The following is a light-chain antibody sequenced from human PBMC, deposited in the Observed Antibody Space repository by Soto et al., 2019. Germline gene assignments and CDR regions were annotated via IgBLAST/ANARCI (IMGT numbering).Light chain of an antibody. V-gene: IGKV3-20*01. CDR3: QQCGSLPGT. Sequence: EIVLTQSPGTLSLSPGERATLSCRASQSVSSIYLAWYQQKPGQAPSLLIYATSSRATGIPDRFSGSGSGTDFSLTISRLEPEDFAVYYCQQCGSLPGTFGQGTKVESK. CDR1: QSVSSIY. CDR2: ATS. J-gene: IGKJ1*01.